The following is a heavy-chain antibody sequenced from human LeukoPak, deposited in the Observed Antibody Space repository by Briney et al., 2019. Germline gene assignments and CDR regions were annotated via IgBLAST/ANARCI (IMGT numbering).Heavy chain of an antibody. CDR3: AGVRASSSVDY. CDR2: IYYSGRT. Sequence: SETLSLTCTVSGGSISDYYWNWMRQPPGKGLEWIGYIYYSGRTNYNPSLKSRVSISVDTSKNQFSLKLSSVTAADTAVYYCAGVRASSSVDYWGQGTLVTVSS. CDR1: GGSISDYY. D-gene: IGHD6-6*01. J-gene: IGHJ4*02. V-gene: IGHV4-59*01.